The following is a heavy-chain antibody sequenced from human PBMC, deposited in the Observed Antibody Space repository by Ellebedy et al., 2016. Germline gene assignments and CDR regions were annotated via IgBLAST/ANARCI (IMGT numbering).Heavy chain of an antibody. CDR3: ARDQWLVVHVYYYGMDV. Sequence: GGSLRLSCAASGFLFSDYTMHWVRQAPGKGLEWVAVTSDDETSNHYADSVKGRFPISSDNAKNSLYLQMNSLRAEDTAVYYCARDQWLVVHVYYYGMDVWGQGTTVTVSS. D-gene: IGHD6-19*01. J-gene: IGHJ6*02. CDR2: TSDDETSN. V-gene: IGHV3-30-3*01. CDR1: GFLFSDYT.